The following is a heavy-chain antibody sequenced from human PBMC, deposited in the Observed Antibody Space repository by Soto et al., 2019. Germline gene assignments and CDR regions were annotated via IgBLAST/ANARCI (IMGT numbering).Heavy chain of an antibody. D-gene: IGHD1-7*01. CDR3: ARIGITGTTSSFYYAMDV. CDR1: GFTFSSYA. V-gene: IGHV3-23*01. Sequence: GGSLRLSCAASGFTFSSYAMSWVRQAPGKGLEWISAISGSSSSTYYADSVKGRFTISRDNSKNTLKLKMNSLRDDDTAVYYCARIGITGTTSSFYYAMDVWGQGTTVTVSS. CDR2: ISGSSSST. J-gene: IGHJ6*02.